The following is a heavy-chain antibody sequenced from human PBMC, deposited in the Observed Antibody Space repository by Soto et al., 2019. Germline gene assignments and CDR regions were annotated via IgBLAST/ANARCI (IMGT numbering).Heavy chain of an antibody. CDR1: GFTFSSYW. J-gene: IGHJ4*02. V-gene: IGHV3-7*01. D-gene: IGHD3-22*01. Sequence: GSLRLSCAASGFTFSSYWMSWVRQAPGKGLEWVANIKQNGSETYYVDSVKGRFTISRDNVKNSLYLQMNSLRGEDTAVYYCAWQSYYDSRGSMTYFFDYWGQGALVTVSS. CDR2: IKQNGSET. CDR3: AWQSYYDSRGSMTYFFDY.